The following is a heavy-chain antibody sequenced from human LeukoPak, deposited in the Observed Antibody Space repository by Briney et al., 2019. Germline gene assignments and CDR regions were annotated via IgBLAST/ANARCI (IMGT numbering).Heavy chain of an antibody. D-gene: IGHD2-2*01. CDR1: GYTFTSYG. CDR3: ARGPLVPADLYYYYYMDV. CDR2: ISAYNGNT. Sequence: ASVKVSCKASGYTFTSYGISWVRQAPGQGLEWMGWISAYNGNTNYAQKLQGRVTMTTDTSTSTAYMELRSLRSDDTAVYYCARGPLVPADLYYYYYMDVWGKGTTVTVSS. V-gene: IGHV1-18*01. J-gene: IGHJ6*03.